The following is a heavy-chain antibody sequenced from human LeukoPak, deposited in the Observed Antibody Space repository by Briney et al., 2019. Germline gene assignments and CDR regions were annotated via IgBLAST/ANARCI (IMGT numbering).Heavy chain of an antibody. J-gene: IGHJ3*02. CDR3: ASPGSGRHAFDI. CDR2: INHSGST. Sequence: SETLSLTCAAYGGSFSGYYWSWIRQPPGKGLEWIGEINHSGSTNYNPSLKSRVTISVDTSKNQFSLKLSSVTAADTAVYYCASPGSGRHAFDIWGQGTMVTVSS. CDR1: GGSFSGYY. V-gene: IGHV4-34*01. D-gene: IGHD3-10*01.